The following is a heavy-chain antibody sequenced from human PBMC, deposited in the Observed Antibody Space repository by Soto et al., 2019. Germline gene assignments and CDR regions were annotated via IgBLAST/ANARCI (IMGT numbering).Heavy chain of an antibody. Sequence: QGQLVQSGAEVKKPGSSVKLSCKTSGGTFRNYAINWVRQAPGQGLEWMGGSIPVFGTANYAQTSQGRFTITADESTSTADMELSSLRSEDTAVYYCAIPLPKQQLVRGAFDHWGQGTLVTVAS. CDR2: SIPVFGTA. V-gene: IGHV1-69*01. CDR1: GGTFRNYA. J-gene: IGHJ4*02. D-gene: IGHD6-13*01. CDR3: AIPLPKQQLVRGAFDH.